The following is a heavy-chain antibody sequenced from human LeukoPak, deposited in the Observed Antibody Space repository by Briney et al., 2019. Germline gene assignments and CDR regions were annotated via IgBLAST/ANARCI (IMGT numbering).Heavy chain of an antibody. V-gene: IGHV3-23*01. CDR2: ISGSGGST. J-gene: IGHJ4*02. Sequence: GGSLRLSCAASGFTFSSYAMSWVRQAPGKGLEWVSAISGSGGSTYYADSVKGRFTISRDNSKNTLYLQINSLRAEDTAVYYCAKDRGYDFWSGYYLDYFDYWGQGTLVTVSS. CDR3: AKDRGYDFWSGYYLDYFDY. D-gene: IGHD3-3*01. CDR1: GFTFSSYA.